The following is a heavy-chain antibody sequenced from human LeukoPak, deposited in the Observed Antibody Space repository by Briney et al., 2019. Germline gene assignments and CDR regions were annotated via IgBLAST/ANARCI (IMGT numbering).Heavy chain of an antibody. J-gene: IGHJ4*02. CDR1: GGSFSGYY. CDR3: ATSHYDSSGYFHRPFDY. V-gene: IGHV4-34*01. D-gene: IGHD3-22*01. Sequence: PSETLSLTCAVYGGSFSGYYWSWIRQPPGKGLEWIGEINHSGSTYYNPSLKSRVTISVDTSKNQFSLKLSSVTAADTAVYYCATSHYDSSGYFHRPFDYWGQGTLVTVSS. CDR2: INHSGST.